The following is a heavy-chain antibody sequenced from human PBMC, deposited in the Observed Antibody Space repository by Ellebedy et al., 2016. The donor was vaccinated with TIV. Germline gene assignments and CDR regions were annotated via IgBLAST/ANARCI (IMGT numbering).Heavy chain of an antibody. CDR2: IKSKAGGGTT. CDR1: GFPFSNAW. CDR3: IWSSAWDLRFYFDQ. D-gene: IGHD3-22*01. V-gene: IGHV3-15*01. J-gene: IGHJ4*02. Sequence: GESLKISCAASGFPFSNAWMNWVRQAPGKGLEWVGRIKSKAGGGTTDYAAPVQGRFTISRDDSKSMMNLQMNSLKTEDTAVYYCIWSSAWDLRFYFDQWGQGTPVTVSS.